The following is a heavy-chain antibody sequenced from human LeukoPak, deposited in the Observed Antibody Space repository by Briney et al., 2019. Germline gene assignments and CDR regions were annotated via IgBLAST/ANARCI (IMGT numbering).Heavy chain of an antibody. CDR3: ASTMATISYFDF. D-gene: IGHD5-24*01. CDR2: IYYSGST. Sequence: SETLSLTCTVSGGSISSYYWSWIRQPPGKGLEWIGYIYYSGSTNYNPSLKSRVTISVDTSKSQFSLKLSSVTAADTAVYCCASTMATISYFDFWGQGTLVTVSS. CDR1: GGSISSYY. J-gene: IGHJ4*02. V-gene: IGHV4-59*01.